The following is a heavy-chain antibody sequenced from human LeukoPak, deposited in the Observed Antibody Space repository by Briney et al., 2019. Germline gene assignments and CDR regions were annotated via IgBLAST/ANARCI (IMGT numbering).Heavy chain of an antibody. Sequence: GASVKVSCKASEGTFSSYAISWVRQAPGQGLEWMGGIIPIFGTANYAQKFQGRVTITADESTSTAYMELSSLRSEDTAVYYCARGLRNGYSYGYYLYFDYWGQGTLVTVSS. V-gene: IGHV1-69*13. CDR3: ARGLRNGYSYGYYLYFDY. CDR2: IIPIFGTA. D-gene: IGHD5-18*01. CDR1: EGTFSSYA. J-gene: IGHJ4*02.